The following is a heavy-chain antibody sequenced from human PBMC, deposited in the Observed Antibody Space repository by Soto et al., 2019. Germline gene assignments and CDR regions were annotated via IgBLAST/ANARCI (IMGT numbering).Heavy chain of an antibody. CDR2: IYSTGST. Sequence: SETLSLTCTVSGGSISSGGYYWSWIRQPAGKGLEWIGRIYSTGSTNYNPSLKSRVTMLVDTPKNQFSLKLNSVTAADTAVYYCARGKYYSDSSGSWGFDYWGQGTLVTVSS. CDR3: ARGKYYSDSSGSWGFDY. D-gene: IGHD3-22*01. V-gene: IGHV4-61*02. CDR1: GGSISSGGYY. J-gene: IGHJ4*02.